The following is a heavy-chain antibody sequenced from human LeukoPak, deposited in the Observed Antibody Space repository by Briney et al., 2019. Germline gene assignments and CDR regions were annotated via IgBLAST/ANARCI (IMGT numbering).Heavy chain of an antibody. CDR3: ARSRSGAFDI. J-gene: IGHJ3*02. CDR1: GFTFSNAW. V-gene: IGHV3-48*04. Sequence: PGGSLRLSCAASGFTFSNAWMNWVRQAPGKGLEWVSYISSSAGTIYYADSVKGRFTISRDNAKNSLYLQMNSLRAEDTAVYYCARSRSGAFDIWGQGTMVTVSS. D-gene: IGHD7-27*01. CDR2: ISSSAGTI.